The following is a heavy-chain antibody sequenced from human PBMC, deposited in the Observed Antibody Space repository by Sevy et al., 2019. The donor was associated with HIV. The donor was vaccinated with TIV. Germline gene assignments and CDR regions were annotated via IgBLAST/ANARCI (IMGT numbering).Heavy chain of an antibody. D-gene: IGHD6-19*01. CDR1: GFTFEDYA. CDR2: INWNSGSL. J-gene: IGHJ4*02. Sequence: GGSLRLSCAGSGFTFEDYALHWVRQAPGQGLEWVAGINWNSGSLDYADSVKGRFTISRDDAKNSLYLQMDTLRTEDTALYYCAKTPMTEAAPYFDFRGQGTLVTVSS. CDR3: AKTPMTEAAPYFDF. V-gene: IGHV3-9*01.